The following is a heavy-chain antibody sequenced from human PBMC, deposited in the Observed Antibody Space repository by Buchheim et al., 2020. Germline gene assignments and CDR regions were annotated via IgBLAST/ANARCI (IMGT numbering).Heavy chain of an antibody. CDR2: IKQDGSEK. Sequence: EVQLVESGGGLVQPGGSLRLSCAASGFTFSSYWMSWVRQAPGKGLEWVANIKQDGSEKYYVDSVKGRFTISRDNAKNSLYLQMNSLRAEDTAVYYCARDILQSRLDWSNDGDWFDPWGQGTL. CDR3: ARDILQSRLDWSNDGDWFDP. CDR1: GFTFSSYW. J-gene: IGHJ5*02. D-gene: IGHD1-1*01. V-gene: IGHV3-7*01.